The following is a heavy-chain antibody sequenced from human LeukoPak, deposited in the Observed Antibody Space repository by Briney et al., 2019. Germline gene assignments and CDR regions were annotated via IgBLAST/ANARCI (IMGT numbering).Heavy chain of an antibody. CDR3: ARGWRGDIVVVVAATQDRYYFDY. V-gene: IGHV4-34*01. D-gene: IGHD2-15*01. J-gene: IGHJ4*02. CDR1: GGSFSGYY. CDR2: INHSGST. Sequence: PSETLSLTCAVSGGSFSGYYWSWIRQPPGKGLEWIGEINHSGSTNYNPSLKSRVTISVDTSKNQFSLKPSSVTAADTAVYYCARGWRGDIVVVVAATQDRYYFDYWGQGTLVTVSS.